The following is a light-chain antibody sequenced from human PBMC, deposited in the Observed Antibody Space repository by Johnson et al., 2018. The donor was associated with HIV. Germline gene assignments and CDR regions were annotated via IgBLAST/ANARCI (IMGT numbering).Light chain of an antibody. CDR3: GTWDSSLSIYV. Sequence: QSVLTQPPSVSAAPGQKVTISCSGSSSNIGNNYVSWYQQFPGTAPKLLIYENNKRPSGIPDRFSGSKSGTSATLGITGLQTGDEADYYCGTWDSSLSIYVIGMGTKVTV. CDR1: SSNIGNNY. CDR2: ENN. V-gene: IGLV1-51*02. J-gene: IGLJ1*01.